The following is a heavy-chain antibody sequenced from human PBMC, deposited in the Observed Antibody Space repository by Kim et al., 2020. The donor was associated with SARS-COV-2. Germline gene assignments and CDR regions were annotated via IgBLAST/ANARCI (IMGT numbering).Heavy chain of an antibody. V-gene: IGHV1-8*01. CDR1: GYTFTSYD. D-gene: IGHD6-19*01. Sequence: ASVKVSCKASGYTFTSYDINWVRQATGQGLEWMGWMNPNSGNTGYAQKFQGRVTMTRNTSISTAYMELSSLRSEDTAVYFCAIRSSGWYYFDYWGQGTLVTVSS. J-gene: IGHJ4*02. CDR2: MNPNSGNT. CDR3: AIRSSGWYYFDY.